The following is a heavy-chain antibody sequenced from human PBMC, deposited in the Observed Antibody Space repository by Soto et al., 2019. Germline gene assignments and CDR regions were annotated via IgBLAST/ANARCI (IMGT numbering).Heavy chain of an antibody. CDR2: INEDGSER. J-gene: IGHJ4*02. CDR3: ARVCFRDY. V-gene: IGHV3-7*05. CDR1: GFTFSTYW. Sequence: EVQLVESGGGLVQPGGSLRLSCAASGFTFSTYWMSWVRQTPGKGLEWVANINEDGSERYYVDSVKGRFTISRDNAKNSLYLQMNSLRGEDTGVYYSARVCFRDYWGQGPLVTVSS.